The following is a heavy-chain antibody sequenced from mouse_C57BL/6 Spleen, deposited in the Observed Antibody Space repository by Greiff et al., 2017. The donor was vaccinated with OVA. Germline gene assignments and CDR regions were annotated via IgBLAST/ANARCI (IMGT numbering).Heavy chain of an antibody. D-gene: IGHD1-1*01. CDR1: GYTFTSYW. V-gene: IGHV1-53*01. Sequence: VQLQQPGTELVKPGASVKLSCKASGYTFTSYWMHWVKQRPGQGLEWIGNINPSNGGTNYNEKFKSKATLTVDKASSTAYMQLRSLTSEDSAVYYCARSKGYYGSSYPLYWYFDVWGTGTTVTVSS. CDR3: ARSKGYYGSSYPLYWYFDV. CDR2: INPSNGGT. J-gene: IGHJ1*03.